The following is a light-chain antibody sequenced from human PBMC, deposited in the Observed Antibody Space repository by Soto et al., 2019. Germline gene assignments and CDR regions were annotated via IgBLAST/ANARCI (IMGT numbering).Light chain of an antibody. Sequence: EIVLTQSPGTLSLSPGERATLSCRASQSVGSSYLAWYQQKPGRAPRLLIYGALDRATGIPDRFSGSGSGTDFTLTISRVEPEDFAVYYCQQYGSPHFTFGPGTKVDIK. CDR2: GAL. CDR1: QSVGSSY. J-gene: IGKJ3*01. V-gene: IGKV3-20*01. CDR3: QQYGSPHFT.